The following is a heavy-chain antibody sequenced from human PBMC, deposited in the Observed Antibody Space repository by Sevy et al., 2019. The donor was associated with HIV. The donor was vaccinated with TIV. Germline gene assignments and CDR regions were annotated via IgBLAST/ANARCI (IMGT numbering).Heavy chain of an antibody. CDR1: GFTFSNAW. J-gene: IGHJ4*02. Sequence: GGSLRLSCAASGFTFSNAWMSWVRQAPGKGLEWVGRIKSKTDGGTTDYAAPVKGRFTISRDDSKHTLYLQMNSLKTEDTAVYYCTTDQYYDFWSGYHPRDYWGQGTLVTVSS. CDR3: TTDQYYDFWSGYHPRDY. CDR2: IKSKTDGGTT. V-gene: IGHV3-15*01. D-gene: IGHD3-3*01.